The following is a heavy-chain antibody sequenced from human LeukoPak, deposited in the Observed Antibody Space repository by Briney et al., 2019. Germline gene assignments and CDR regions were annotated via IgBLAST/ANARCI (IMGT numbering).Heavy chain of an antibody. CDR3: AHRHPIEHTFLAGDRGRFGFDI. D-gene: IGHD3-9*01. CDR2: IYWDDDK. J-gene: IGHJ3*02. CDR1: GFSLSTSGVG. V-gene: IGHV2-5*02. Sequence: SGPTLVNPTQTLTLTCTFSGFSLSTSGVGVGWIRQPPGKALEWLALIYWDDDKRYSPSLKSRLTITKDTSKNQVVLTMTNMDPVDTATYYCAHRHPIEHTFLAGDRGRFGFDIWGQGTMVTVSS.